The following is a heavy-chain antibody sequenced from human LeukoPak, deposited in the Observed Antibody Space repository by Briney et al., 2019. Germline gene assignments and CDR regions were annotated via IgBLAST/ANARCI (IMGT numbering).Heavy chain of an antibody. J-gene: IGHJ4*02. CDR3: AKDLISSIAVAGDGPFDY. D-gene: IGHD6-19*01. Sequence: PGGSLRLSCTASGFTFGDYAMSWVRQAPGKGLEWVSSISSSSSYIYYADSVKGRFTISRDNSKNTLYLQMNSLRAEDTAVYYCAKDLISSIAVAGDGPFDYWGQGTLVTVSS. CDR1: GFTFGDYA. V-gene: IGHV3-21*01. CDR2: ISSSSSYI.